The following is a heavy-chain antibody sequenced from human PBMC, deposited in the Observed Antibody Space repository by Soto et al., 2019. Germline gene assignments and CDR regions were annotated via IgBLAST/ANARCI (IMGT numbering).Heavy chain of an antibody. Sequence: QVPRVQSGAEVKKPGTSVKVSCKVSGGTFSSYAISWVRQAPGQGLEWMGEIISIFGTAMYAQKFQGRVTIIADESASTAYMELSGLRSDDTAVYYCARGGKERFRGSGMDVWGQGTTVTVSS. CDR3: ARGGKERFRGSGMDV. CDR2: IISIFGTA. V-gene: IGHV1-69*01. J-gene: IGHJ6*02. D-gene: IGHD1-1*01. CDR1: GGTFSSYA.